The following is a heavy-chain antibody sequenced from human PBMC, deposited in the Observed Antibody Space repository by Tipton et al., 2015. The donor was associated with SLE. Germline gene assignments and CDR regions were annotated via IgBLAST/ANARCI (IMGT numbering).Heavy chain of an antibody. Sequence: SLRLSCAASGFAFSSYAMHWVRQAPGKGLEWVAVISYDGRNTHHADSVKGRFTISRDNAKNSLYLQMNSLRAEDTAVYYCASAPMLGYYYYYMDVWGKGTTVTVSS. D-gene: IGHD3-16*01. CDR1: GFAFSSYA. CDR2: ISYDGRNT. V-gene: IGHV3-30*04. J-gene: IGHJ6*03. CDR3: ASAPMLGYYYYYMDV.